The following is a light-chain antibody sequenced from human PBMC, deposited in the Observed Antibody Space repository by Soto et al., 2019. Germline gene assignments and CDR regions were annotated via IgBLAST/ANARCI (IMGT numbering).Light chain of an antibody. CDR1: QSVGSY. CDR2: DAS. V-gene: IGKV3-11*01. CDR3: HQRSNWPRT. J-gene: IGKJ4*01. Sequence: EIVLIQSPATLSLSPGERATLSCRASQSVGSYLAWYQHKPGQAPRLLISDASNRATGIPARFSGSGSETDFTLTISSLEAEDSAVYYCHQRSNWPRTFGGGSKVEI.